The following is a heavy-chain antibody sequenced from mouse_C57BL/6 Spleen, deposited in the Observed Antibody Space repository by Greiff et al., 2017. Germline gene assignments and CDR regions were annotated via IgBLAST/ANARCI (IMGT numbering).Heavy chain of an antibody. Sequence: DVHLVESGGGLVKPGGSLKLSCAASGFTFSSYAMSWVRQTPEKRLAWVATISDGGSYTYYPDNVKGRFTISRDNAKNNLYLQISHLKSEDTAMDYCARDYDYLDYWGQGTTLTVSS. J-gene: IGHJ2*01. CDR2: ISDGGSYT. CDR3: ARDYDYLDY. D-gene: IGHD2-3*01. V-gene: IGHV5-4*01. CDR1: GFTFSSYA.